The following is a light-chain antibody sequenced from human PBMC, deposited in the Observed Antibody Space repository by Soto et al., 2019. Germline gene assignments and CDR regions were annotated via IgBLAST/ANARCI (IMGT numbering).Light chain of an antibody. CDR1: QRVSSSQ. J-gene: IGKJ2*01. V-gene: IGKV3-20*01. CDR2: GAS. Sequence: EIVLTQSTGTLSLSPGESATLSCRASQRVSSSQVAWYQQKPGQVPRLLIYGASSRATGIPDRFSCVGSETDFTLSIRRLEPEDFAVYYCQRYATTAHTFGQATKLEIK. CDR3: QRYATTAHT.